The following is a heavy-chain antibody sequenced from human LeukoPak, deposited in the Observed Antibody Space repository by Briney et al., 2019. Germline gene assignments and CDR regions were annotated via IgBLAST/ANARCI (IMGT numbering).Heavy chain of an antibody. CDR1: GGSFSGYY. CDR3: ARESSGWLLYYFDY. CDR2: INHSGST. Sequence: SETLSLTCAVYGGSFSGYYWSWIRKPPGKGLGWIGEINHSGSTNYNPSLKSRVTISVDTSKNQFSLKLSSVTAADTAVYSGARESSGWLLYYFDYCGQGTLVTVSS. D-gene: IGHD6-19*01. V-gene: IGHV4-34*01. J-gene: IGHJ4*02.